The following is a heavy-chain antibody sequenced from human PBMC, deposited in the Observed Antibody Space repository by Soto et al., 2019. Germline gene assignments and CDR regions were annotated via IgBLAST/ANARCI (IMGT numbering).Heavy chain of an antibody. Sequence: EVQLLESGGGLVQPGGSLRLSCAASGFTFSSYAMSWVRQAPGKGLEWVSAISGSGGSTYYADSVKGRFTISRDNSKNTLYLQMNSLRAEDTAVYYCAKDQVLRYFDWLASKYYFDYWGQGTLVTVSS. CDR3: AKDQVLRYFDWLASKYYFDY. D-gene: IGHD3-9*01. CDR2: ISGSGGST. J-gene: IGHJ4*02. V-gene: IGHV3-23*01. CDR1: GFTFSSYA.